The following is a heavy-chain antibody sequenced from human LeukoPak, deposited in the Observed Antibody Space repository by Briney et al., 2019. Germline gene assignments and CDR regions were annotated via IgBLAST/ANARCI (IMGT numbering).Heavy chain of an antibody. V-gene: IGHV3-23*01. CDR3: ARGGSGAPYYSYYMDV. CDR1: GFTFSSYA. D-gene: IGHD3-10*01. J-gene: IGHJ6*03. CDR2: ISGSGGST. Sequence: GGSLRLSCPASGFTFSSYAMSWFRQAPGKGLDWVSGISGSGGSTYYADSVKGRFTISRDSSKNTLYLQMNSLRAEDTAIYYCARGGSGAPYYSYYMDVWGKGTTVTVSS.